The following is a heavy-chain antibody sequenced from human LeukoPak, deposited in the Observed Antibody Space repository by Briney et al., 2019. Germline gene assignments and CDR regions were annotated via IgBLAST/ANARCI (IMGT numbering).Heavy chain of an antibody. CDR1: GYSISSGYY. J-gene: IGHJ3*02. D-gene: IGHD1-14*01. Sequence: SETLSLTCTVSGYSISSGYYWGWIRQPPGKGLEWIGSIYHSGSTYYNPSLKSRVTISVDTSKNQFSLKLSSVTAAGTAVYYCARGHRKNYATRGDAFDIWGQGTMVTVSS. CDR2: IYHSGST. V-gene: IGHV4-38-2*02. CDR3: ARGHRKNYATRGDAFDI.